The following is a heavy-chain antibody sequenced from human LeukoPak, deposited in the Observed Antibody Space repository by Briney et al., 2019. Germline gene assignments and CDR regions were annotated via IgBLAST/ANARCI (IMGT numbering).Heavy chain of an antibody. CDR1: GFTFSNYG. CDR2: ITGGGGFT. V-gene: IGHV3-23*01. D-gene: IGHD3-22*01. Sequence: GGSLRLSCVASGFTFSNYGMSWVRQAPGKGLDWVSGITGGGGFTKYADSVTGRFTISRDNSKNTIYLQMNSLRAEDTAVYYCAKDRYFDSSANHYESGEWGQGTLVTVSS. J-gene: IGHJ4*02. CDR3: AKDRYFDSSANHYESGE.